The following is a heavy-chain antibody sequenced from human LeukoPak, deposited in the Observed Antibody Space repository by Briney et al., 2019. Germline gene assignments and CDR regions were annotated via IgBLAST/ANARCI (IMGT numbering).Heavy chain of an antibody. Sequence: LETLSLTCTVSGGSISSYYWSWIRQPPGKGLEWSGYIYTSGSTNYNPSLKSRVTISVDTSKNQFSLKLSSVTAADTAVYYCARGHDSSGYYYPPLLDYWGQGTLVTVSS. CDR3: ARGHDSSGYYYPPLLDY. D-gene: IGHD3-22*01. J-gene: IGHJ4*02. CDR1: GGSISSYY. V-gene: IGHV4-4*09. CDR2: IYTSGST.